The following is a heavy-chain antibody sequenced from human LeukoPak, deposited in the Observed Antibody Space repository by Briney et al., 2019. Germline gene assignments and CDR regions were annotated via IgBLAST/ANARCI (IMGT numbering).Heavy chain of an antibody. CDR2: ITGTGATI. Sequence: GGSLRLSCAASGFTFSDYYMTWIRQAPGKGLEWVSHITGTGATIYYADSVKGRFTIARDNAKNSLSLQMNSLRAEDTAVYFCARVLSSGYSPFDYWGQGILVTVSS. V-gene: IGHV3-11*01. J-gene: IGHJ4*02. CDR1: GFTFSDYY. CDR3: ARVLSSGYSPFDY. D-gene: IGHD3-22*01.